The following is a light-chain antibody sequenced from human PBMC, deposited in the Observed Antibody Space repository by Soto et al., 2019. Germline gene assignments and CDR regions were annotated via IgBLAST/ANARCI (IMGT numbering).Light chain of an antibody. CDR1: QSVSSK. V-gene: IGKV3-15*01. CDR2: GAS. J-gene: IGKJ4*01. CDR3: QQYDDWTPA. Sequence: ETVMTQSPATLSLSPGERATLSCRASQSVSSKLVWYQKKPGQDPRFLIYGASTRATGIPARFRGSGSGTEFNLTIDRLQSEDFAVYYCQQYDDWTPAFGGGTKVEIK.